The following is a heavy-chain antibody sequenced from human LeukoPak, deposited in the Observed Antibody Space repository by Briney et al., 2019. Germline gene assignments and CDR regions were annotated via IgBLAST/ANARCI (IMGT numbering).Heavy chain of an antibody. V-gene: IGHV3-23*01. J-gene: IGHJ4*02. CDR2: ISGSGGST. Sequence: GGSLRLSCAASGFTVSSNYMSWVRQAPGKGLEWVSAISGSGGSTYYADSVKGRFTISRDNSKNTLYLQMNSLRAEDTAVYYCAKDLGSSGWYIDYWGQGTLVTVSS. D-gene: IGHD6-19*01. CDR3: AKDLGSSGWYIDY. CDR1: GFTVSSNY.